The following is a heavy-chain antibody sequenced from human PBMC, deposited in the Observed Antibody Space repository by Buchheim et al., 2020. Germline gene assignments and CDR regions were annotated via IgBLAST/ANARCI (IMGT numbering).Heavy chain of an antibody. CDR2: VSVSGDRI. D-gene: IGHD1-26*01. V-gene: IGHV3-23*04. Sequence: EVQVVESGGGLVQPGGSLRLSCAASGFTISSYDMSWVRQAPGKGLEWVSGVSVSGDRINYADSVKGRFTISRDNSKNTLYLQMNSLRAEDTAVYYCARRVGYGMDVWGQGTT. J-gene: IGHJ6*02. CDR1: GFTISSYD. CDR3: ARRVGYGMDV.